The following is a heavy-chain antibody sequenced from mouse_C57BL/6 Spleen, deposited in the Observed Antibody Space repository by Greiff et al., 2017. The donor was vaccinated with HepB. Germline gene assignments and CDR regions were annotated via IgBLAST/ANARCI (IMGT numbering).Heavy chain of an antibody. J-gene: IGHJ2*01. Sequence: EVQLQQSGPELVKPGASVKIPCKASGYTFTDYNMDWVKQSHGKSLEWIGDINPNNGGTIYNQKFKGKATLTVDKSSSTAYMELRSLTSEDTAVYYCARFSYGNSYFDYWGQGTTLTVSS. V-gene: IGHV1-18*01. CDR2: INPNNGGT. CDR3: ARFSYGNSYFDY. CDR1: GYTFTDYN. D-gene: IGHD2-1*01.